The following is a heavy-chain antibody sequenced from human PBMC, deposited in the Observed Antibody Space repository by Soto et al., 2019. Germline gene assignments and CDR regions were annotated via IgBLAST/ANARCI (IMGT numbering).Heavy chain of an antibody. D-gene: IGHD2-2*01. V-gene: IGHV3-64*01. Sequence: GSLRLSCAASGFTFSSYAMHWVRQAPGKGLEYVSAISSNGGSTYYANSVKGRFTISRDNSKNTLYLQMGSLRAEDMAVYYCARGVVPAAGYYYYMDVWGKGTTVTVSS. CDR1: GFTFSSYA. CDR2: ISSNGGST. CDR3: ARGVVPAAGYYYYMDV. J-gene: IGHJ6*03.